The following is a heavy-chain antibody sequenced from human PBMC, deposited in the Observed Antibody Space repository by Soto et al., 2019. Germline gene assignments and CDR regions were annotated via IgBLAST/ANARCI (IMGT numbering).Heavy chain of an antibody. CDR1: GYTFTTYG. CDR2: ISTYNGDT. V-gene: IGHV1-18*01. D-gene: IGHD2-2*01. Sequence: QVQLVQSGAEVKKPGASVKVSCKASGYTFTTYGINWVRQAPGQGLEWMGWISTYNGDTKYAQKLQGRVTMTTDTSTSTANMELRSLIFDDTAVYYCARGYCNSPSCSGRDCFDPWGQGTLVTVSP. CDR3: ARGYCNSPSCSGRDCFDP. J-gene: IGHJ5*02.